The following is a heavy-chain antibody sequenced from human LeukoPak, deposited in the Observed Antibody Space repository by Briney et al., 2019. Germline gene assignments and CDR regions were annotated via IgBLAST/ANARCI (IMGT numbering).Heavy chain of an antibody. V-gene: IGHV4-59*12. CDR2: SYYSGST. CDR3: ARAFTYYYDSSGLRDSYYYYYMDV. D-gene: IGHD3-22*01. Sequence: SETLSLTCTVSGGSISSYYWSWIRQPPGKGLEWIGYSYYSGSTNYNPSLKSRVTISVDKSKNQFSLKLSSVTAADTAVYYCARAFTYYYDSSGLRDSYYYYYMDVWGKGTTVTVSS. CDR1: GGSISSYY. J-gene: IGHJ6*03.